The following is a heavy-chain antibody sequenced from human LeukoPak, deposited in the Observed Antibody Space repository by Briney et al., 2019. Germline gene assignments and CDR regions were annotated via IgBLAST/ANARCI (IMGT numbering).Heavy chain of an antibody. CDR2: IYHSGST. CDR1: GGSISSGGYP. Sequence: SETLSLTCAVSGGSISSGGYPWSWIRQPPGKGLEWIGYIYHSGSTYYNPSLKSRVTISVDRSKNQFSLKLSSVTAADTAVYYCARGYYDSENYFDYWGQGTLVTVSS. CDR3: ARGYYDSENYFDY. J-gene: IGHJ4*02. D-gene: IGHD3-22*01. V-gene: IGHV4-30-2*01.